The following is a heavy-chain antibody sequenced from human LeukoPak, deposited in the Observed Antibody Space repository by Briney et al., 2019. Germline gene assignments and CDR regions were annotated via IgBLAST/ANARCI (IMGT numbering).Heavy chain of an antibody. CDR1: GFTFSTYS. J-gene: IGHJ4*02. Sequence: GGSLRLSCAASGFTFSTYSMHWVRQTPGKGLEWVAVISSDGSITSYGDSVKGRFTISRDNAKNTLYLQMTSLRADDTAVYYCARDRVLHYFDYWGQGALVTVSS. CDR3: ARDRVLHYFDY. CDR2: ISSDGSIT. D-gene: IGHD3-16*01. V-gene: IGHV3-30-3*01.